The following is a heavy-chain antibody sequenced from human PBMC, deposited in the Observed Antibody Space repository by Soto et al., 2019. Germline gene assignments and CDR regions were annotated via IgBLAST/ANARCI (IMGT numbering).Heavy chain of an antibody. J-gene: IGHJ4*02. CDR2: INHSGST. CDR3: TPIDYFFSG. V-gene: IGHV4-34*01. CDR1: GGSFSGYY. Sequence: PSETLSLTCAVYGGSFSGYYWSWIRQPPGKGLEWIGEINHSGSTNYNPSLKSRVTISRDNAKNTLYLQMNSLRAEDTAVYYCTPIDYFFSGWGQGTLVTVSS. D-gene: IGHD3-16*01.